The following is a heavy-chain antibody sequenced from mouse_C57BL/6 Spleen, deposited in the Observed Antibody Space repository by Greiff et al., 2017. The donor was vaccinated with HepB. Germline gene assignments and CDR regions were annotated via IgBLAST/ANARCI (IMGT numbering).Heavy chain of an antibody. D-gene: IGHD1-1*01. CDR1: GYTFTDYY. V-gene: IGHV1-76*01. CDR3: ARWTVPFYAMDY. J-gene: IGHJ4*01. Sequence: VQLQQSGAELVRPGASVKLSCKASGYTFTDYYINWVKQRPGQGLEWIARIYPGSGNTYYNEKFKGKATLTAEKSSSTAYMQLSSLTSEDSAVYFCARWTVPFYAMDYWGQGTSVTVSS. CDR2: IYPGSGNT.